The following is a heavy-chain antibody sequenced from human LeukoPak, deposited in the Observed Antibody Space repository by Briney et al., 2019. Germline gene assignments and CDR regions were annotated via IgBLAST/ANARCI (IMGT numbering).Heavy chain of an antibody. CDR1: GGTFSSYA. CDR3: ARDRASSTSTFDI. Sequence: ASVKVSCKASGGTFSSYAISWVRQAPGQGLEWMGGIIPIFGTANYAQKFQGRVTITADESTSTAYMELSSLRSEDTAVYYCARDRASSTSTFDIWGQGTMVTVSS. V-gene: IGHV1-69*13. J-gene: IGHJ3*02. D-gene: IGHD2-2*01. CDR2: IIPIFGTA.